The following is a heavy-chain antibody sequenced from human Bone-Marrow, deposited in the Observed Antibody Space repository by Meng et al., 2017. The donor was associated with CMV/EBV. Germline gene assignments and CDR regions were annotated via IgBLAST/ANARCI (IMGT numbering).Heavy chain of an antibody. CDR3: AKGIDYDFWSVKNWFDP. J-gene: IGHJ5*02. CDR2: ISGSGGST. D-gene: IGHD3-3*01. V-gene: IGHV3-23*01. Sequence: LSFSSYAMRWVRQAPGKGLEWVSAISGSGGSTYYADSVKGRFTISRDNSKNTLYLQMNSLRAEDTAVYYCAKGIDYDFWSVKNWFDPWGQGTLVTVSS. CDR1: LSFSSYA.